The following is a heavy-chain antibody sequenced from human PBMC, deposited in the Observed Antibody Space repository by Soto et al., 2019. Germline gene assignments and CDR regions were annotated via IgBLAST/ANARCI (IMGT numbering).Heavy chain of an antibody. V-gene: IGHV3-11*01. J-gene: IGHJ6*02. CDR2: ISSSGSTI. D-gene: IGHD6-19*01. Sequence: PGGSLRLSCAASGFTFSDYYMSWIRQAPGKGLEWVSYISSSGSTIYYADSVKGRFTISRDNAKNSLYLQMNSLRAEDTAVYYCAREIFSGWSELWPSARYYYGMDVWGQGTTVTVSS. CDR1: GFTFSDYY. CDR3: AREIFSGWSELWPSARYYYGMDV.